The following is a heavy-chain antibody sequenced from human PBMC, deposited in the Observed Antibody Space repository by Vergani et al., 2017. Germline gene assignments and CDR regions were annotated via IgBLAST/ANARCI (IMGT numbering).Heavy chain of an antibody. CDR2: IYYSGST. Sequence: QVQLQESGPGLVKPSETLSLTCTVSGGSISSYYWSWIRQPPGKGLEWIGYIYYSGSTNYNPSLKSRVTISVDTSKNQFSLKLSSVTAADTYVYYCARTYYYGAVSYYKTKGYGMDVWGQGTTVTVSS. CDR1: GGSISSYY. J-gene: IGHJ6*02. CDR3: ARTYYYGAVSYYKTKGYGMDV. V-gene: IGHV4-59*01. D-gene: IGHD3-10*01.